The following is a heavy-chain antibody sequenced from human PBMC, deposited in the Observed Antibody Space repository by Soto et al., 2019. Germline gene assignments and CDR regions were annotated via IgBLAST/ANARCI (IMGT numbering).Heavy chain of an antibody. Sequence: QVQLVQSGAEVKKPGASVKVSCKASGYTFTSYGISWVRQAPGQGLEWMGRISAYNGNTNYAQQLQGRVTMTTDTSTSTASMELRSMRSDDTAVYYCARVVGALGHWFDPWGQGTLVTVSS. CDR3: ARVVGALGHWFDP. D-gene: IGHD1-26*01. CDR1: GYTFTSYG. CDR2: ISAYNGNT. J-gene: IGHJ5*02. V-gene: IGHV1-18*01.